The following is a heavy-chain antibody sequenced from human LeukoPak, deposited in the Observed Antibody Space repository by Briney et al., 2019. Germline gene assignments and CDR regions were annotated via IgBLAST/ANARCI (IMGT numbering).Heavy chain of an antibody. CDR1: GYTFTSYG. Sequence: ASVKVSCKASGYTFTSYGISWVRQAPGQGLEWMGWISAYNGNTNYAQKLQGRVTITADESTSTAYMELSSLRSEDTAVYYCARADVITMIVVPLGAFDIWGQGTMVTVSS. CDR2: ISAYNGNT. CDR3: ARADVITMIVVPLGAFDI. D-gene: IGHD3-22*01. J-gene: IGHJ3*02. V-gene: IGHV1-18*01.